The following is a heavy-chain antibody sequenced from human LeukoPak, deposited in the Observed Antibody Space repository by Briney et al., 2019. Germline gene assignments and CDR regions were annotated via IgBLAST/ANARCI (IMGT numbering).Heavy chain of an antibody. CDR3: ARAGYYDSSGYYGGDY. V-gene: IGHV1-69*06. CDR2: IIPIFGTA. CDR1: GFTFINYG. D-gene: IGHD3-22*01. J-gene: IGHJ4*02. Sequence: ASVKVSCKASGFTFINYGISWVRQAPGQGLEWMGGIIPIFGTANYAQKFQGRVTITADKSTSTAYMELSSLRSEDTAVYYCARAGYYDSSGYYGGDYWGQGTLVTVSS.